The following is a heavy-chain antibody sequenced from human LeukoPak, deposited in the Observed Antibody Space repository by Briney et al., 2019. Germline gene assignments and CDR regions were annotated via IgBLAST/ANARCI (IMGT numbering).Heavy chain of an antibody. CDR3: ARDLIAVAGTEGKQPHYYYYMDV. CDR2: IYHSGST. D-gene: IGHD6-19*01. J-gene: IGHJ6*03. CDR1: GYSISSGYY. V-gene: IGHV4-38-2*02. Sequence: SETLSLTCTVSGYSISSGYYWGWIRQPPGKGLEWIGIIYHSGSTYYNPSLKSRVTISVDTSKNQFSLKLSSVTAADTAVYYCARDLIAVAGTEGKQPHYYYYMDVWGKGTTVTVSS.